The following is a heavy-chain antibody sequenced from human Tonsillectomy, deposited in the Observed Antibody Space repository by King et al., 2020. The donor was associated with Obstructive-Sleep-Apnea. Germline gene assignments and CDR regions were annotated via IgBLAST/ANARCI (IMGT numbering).Heavy chain of an antibody. CDR3: ARDLSSWYVAGVASFGY. CDR1: GFTFVSNG. J-gene: IGHJ4*02. CDR2: RKQEEREK. V-gene: IGHV3-7*03. D-gene: IGHD6-13*01. Sequence: VQLVESGGGLVQPGGSLRLSCAASGFTFVSNGWSWVRQAQGKGREWVANRKQEEREKYYVDSVKGGVTISRDNAKNSLYLQRNSLRAEDTAVYYCARDLSSWYVAGVASFGYWGQGTLVTVSS.